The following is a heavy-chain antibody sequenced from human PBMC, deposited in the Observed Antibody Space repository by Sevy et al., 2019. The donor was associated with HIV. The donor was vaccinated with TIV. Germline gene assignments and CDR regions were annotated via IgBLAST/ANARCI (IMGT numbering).Heavy chain of an antibody. CDR2: IYPGDSDT. Sequence: GESLKISCKGSGYSFTSYWIGWVRQMPGKGLEWMGIIYPGDSDTRYSPSFQGQVTISADKSISTAYLQWGSLKASDTAMYYCARLAGYDSSGYYYPFDYWGQGTLVTVSS. J-gene: IGHJ4*02. CDR1: GYSFTSYW. CDR3: ARLAGYDSSGYYYPFDY. V-gene: IGHV5-51*01. D-gene: IGHD3-22*01.